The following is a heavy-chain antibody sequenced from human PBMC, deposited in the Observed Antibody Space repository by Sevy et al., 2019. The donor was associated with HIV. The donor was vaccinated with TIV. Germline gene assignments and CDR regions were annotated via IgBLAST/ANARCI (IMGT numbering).Heavy chain of an antibody. CDR2: ISNSGTTI. V-gene: IGHV3-48*03. Sequence: GESLKISCAASGFTFSSYEMNWVRQAPGKGLEWVSYISNSGTTISYSDSVKGRFTISRDNARNSLYLQMNSLRAEDXXXXXXXXXXXXXXXXXAHFDCWGQGTLVTVSS. J-gene: IGHJ4*02. CDR1: GFTFSSYE. CDR3: XXXXXXXXXXXAHFDC.